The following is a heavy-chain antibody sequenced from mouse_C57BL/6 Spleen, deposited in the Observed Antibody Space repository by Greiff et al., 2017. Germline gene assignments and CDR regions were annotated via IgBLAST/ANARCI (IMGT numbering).Heavy chain of an antibody. Sequence: EVKLLESGPGLVKPSQSLSLTCSVTGYSITSCYYWNWIRQFPGNKLEWMGYISYDGSNNYNPSLKNRISITRDTSKNQFFLKLNSVTTEDTATYYCAKSLWGNYFDYWGQGTTLTVSS. CDR1: GYSITSCYY. CDR2: ISYDGSN. V-gene: IGHV3-6*01. D-gene: IGHD6-2*01. J-gene: IGHJ2*01. CDR3: AKSLWGNYFDY.